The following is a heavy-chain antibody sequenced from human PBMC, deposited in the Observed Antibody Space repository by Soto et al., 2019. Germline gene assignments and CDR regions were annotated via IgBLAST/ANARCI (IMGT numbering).Heavy chain of an antibody. D-gene: IGHD3-16*01. J-gene: IGHJ4*02. CDR1: GFTFSSYG. V-gene: IGHV3-33*01. CDR2: IWYDGSNK. Sequence: GGSLRLSCAASGFTFSSYGMHWVRQAPGKGLEWVAVIWYDGSNKYYADSVKGRFTISRDNSKNTLYLQMNSLRAEDTAVYYCATKGVSPELINNWGQGTLVTVSS. CDR3: ATKGVSPELINN.